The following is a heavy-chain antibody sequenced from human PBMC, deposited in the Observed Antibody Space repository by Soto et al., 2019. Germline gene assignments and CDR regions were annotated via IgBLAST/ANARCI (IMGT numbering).Heavy chain of an antibody. CDR3: ARDRSEVDSHYGVPPLYY. J-gene: IGHJ4*02. CDR1: GYTFTSYG. CDR2: ISAYNGNT. V-gene: IGHV1-18*01. D-gene: IGHD4-17*01. Sequence: ASVKVSCKASGYTFTSYGISWVRQAPGQGLEWMGWISAYNGNTNYAQKLQGRVTMTTDTSTSTAYMELRSLRSDDTAVYYCARDRSEVDSHYGVPPLYYWGQGTLVTVSS.